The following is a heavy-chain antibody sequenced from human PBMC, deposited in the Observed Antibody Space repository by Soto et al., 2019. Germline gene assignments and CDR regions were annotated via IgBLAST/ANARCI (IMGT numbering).Heavy chain of an antibody. J-gene: IGHJ6*02. CDR3: AKGTYDFWSGYYNGYYYGMDV. Sequence: GGSLRLSCAASGFTFSSYGMHWVRQAPGKGLEWVAVISYDGSNKYYADSVKGRFTISRDNSKNTLYLQMNSLRAEDTAVYYCAKGTYDFWSGYYNGYYYGMDVWGQGTTVTVSS. CDR2: ISYDGSNK. D-gene: IGHD3-3*01. CDR1: GFTFSSYG. V-gene: IGHV3-30*18.